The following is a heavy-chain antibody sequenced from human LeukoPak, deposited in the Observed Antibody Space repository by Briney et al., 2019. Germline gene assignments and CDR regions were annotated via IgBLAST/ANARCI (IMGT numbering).Heavy chain of an antibody. V-gene: IGHV3-53*01. D-gene: IGHD2-15*01. CDR3: ARHYSDYYYYGMDV. Sequence: GGSLRLSCAASGFTVSGDYMTWVRQAPGKGLEWVSVIYAGGSTYYADSVKGRFTISRDSSNNMLYLQMNSLRAEDTAVYYCARHYSDYYYYGMDVWGQGTTVTVSS. J-gene: IGHJ6*02. CDR1: GFTVSGDY. CDR2: IYAGGST.